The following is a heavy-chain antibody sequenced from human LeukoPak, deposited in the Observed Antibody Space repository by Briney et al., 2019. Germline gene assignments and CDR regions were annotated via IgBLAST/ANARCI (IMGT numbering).Heavy chain of an antibody. Sequence: ASVTVSCTASGHTFTDYYIHWVRQAPGKGLEWMGRINPNSGGTNYAQKFRGRVTMTRDTSISTAYVEVSRLRPDDTAVYYCARASAMNDWGQGTLVTVSS. CDR1: GHTFTDYY. J-gene: IGHJ4*02. V-gene: IGHV1-2*02. CDR2: INPNSGGT. CDR3: ARASAMND. D-gene: IGHD5-18*01.